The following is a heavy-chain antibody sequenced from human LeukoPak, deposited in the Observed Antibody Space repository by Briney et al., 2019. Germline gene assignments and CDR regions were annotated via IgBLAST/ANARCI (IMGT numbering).Heavy chain of an antibody. V-gene: IGHV1-18*01. CDR3: ARDYGSGSYFDAFDI. CDR1: GYTFTSYG. D-gene: IGHD3-10*01. J-gene: IGHJ3*02. Sequence: ASVKVSCKASGYTFTSYGISWVRQAPGQGLEWMGWISAYNGNTNYAQKLQGRVTMTTDTSTSTAYMELRSLRSDDTAVYYCARDYGSGSYFDAFDIWGQGTMVTVSS. CDR2: ISAYNGNT.